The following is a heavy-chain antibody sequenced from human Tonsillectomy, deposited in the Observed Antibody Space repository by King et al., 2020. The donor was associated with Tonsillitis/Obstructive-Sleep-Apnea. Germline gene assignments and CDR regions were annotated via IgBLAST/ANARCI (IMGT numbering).Heavy chain of an antibody. CDR3: ARVRNYDSSCYYVPLYFDY. V-gene: IGHV1-18*01. D-gene: IGHD3-22*01. CDR2: ISTYNGNT. J-gene: IGHJ4*02. CDR1: GYTFTSYG. Sequence: QLVQSGAEVKKPGASVKVSCRTSGYTFTSYGINWVRQAPGQGLEWMGWISTYNGNTNYAQKLQGRVTVTTDTSTSTAYMELRSLSSADTAVYCYARVRNYDSSCYYVPLYFDYWGQGTLVTVSS.